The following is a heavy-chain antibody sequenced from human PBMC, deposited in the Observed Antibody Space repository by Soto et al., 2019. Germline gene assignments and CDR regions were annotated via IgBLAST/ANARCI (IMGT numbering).Heavy chain of an antibody. D-gene: IGHD5-18*01. V-gene: IGHV3-23*01. J-gene: IGHJ4*01. Sequence: EVQLLESGGGLVQPGGSLRFSCATSGFTFSSYAMSWVRQAPGKGLEWVSSISGSGGGTYYADSVKGRFTISRDNSKNTLHLQMESLRAEDTAVYYCAKILLGYSHGGFDCWGQGALVTVSS. CDR2: ISGSGGGT. CDR1: GFTFSSYA. CDR3: AKILLGYSHGGFDC.